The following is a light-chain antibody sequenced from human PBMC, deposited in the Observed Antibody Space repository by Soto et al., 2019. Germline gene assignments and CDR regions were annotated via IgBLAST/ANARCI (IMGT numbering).Light chain of an antibody. V-gene: IGKV3-15*01. Sequence: EIVMTQSPATLSVSPGERATLSCRASQSVSSNLAWYQQKPGQAPRLLIYGASTRATGIPARFSGSGSGTESTLTISSRQSEDFVVYYCQQYNNWPQTFGQWTKVDIK. CDR1: QSVSSN. CDR3: QQYNNWPQT. J-gene: IGKJ1*01. CDR2: GAS.